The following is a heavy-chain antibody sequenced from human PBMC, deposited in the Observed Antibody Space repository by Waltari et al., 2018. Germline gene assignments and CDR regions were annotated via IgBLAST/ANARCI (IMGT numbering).Heavy chain of an antibody. V-gene: IGHV4-59*01. CDR2: IYYCGST. CDR1: GGSIRRYY. D-gene: IGHD1-26*01. Sequence: QVQLQESGPGLVKPSETLSLTCTDSGGSIRRYYWSWLREPPGKGLELIGYIYYCGSTTYNPSLKSRVTISVDTSKNQFSLKLSSVTSADTAVYYCARAGGPYYFDYWGQGTLVTVSS. CDR3: ARAGGPYYFDY. J-gene: IGHJ4*02.